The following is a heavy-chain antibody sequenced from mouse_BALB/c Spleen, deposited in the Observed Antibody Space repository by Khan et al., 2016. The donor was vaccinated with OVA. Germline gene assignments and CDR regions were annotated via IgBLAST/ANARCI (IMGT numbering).Heavy chain of an antibody. D-gene: IGHD2-14*01. J-gene: IGHJ4*01. CDR2: INTYTGEP. CDR3: ARGGYSGTMDF. Sequence: QIQLVQSGPELKKPGETVQISCKASGFTFTNYGMNWVRQAPGKGLKWMGWINTYTGEPTFTDDFKGRFAFSLETSASTAYLQINSLKNEDTATYFCARGGYSGTMDFWGQGTSVTVSS. V-gene: IGHV9-3-1*01. CDR1: GFTFTNYG.